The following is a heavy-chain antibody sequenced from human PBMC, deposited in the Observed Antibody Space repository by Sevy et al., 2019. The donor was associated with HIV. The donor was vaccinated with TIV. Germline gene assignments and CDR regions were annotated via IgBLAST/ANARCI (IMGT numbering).Heavy chain of an antibody. CDR3: ARAIAAAASY. CDR1: GFTLSSYW. D-gene: IGHD6-25*01. V-gene: IGHV3-7*01. CDR2: INQDGSQK. Sequence: GGSLRLSCAASGFTLSSYWMSWVRQAPGKGLEWVANINQDGSQKYYVDSVKGRFTVSRDTAKNSLYLQMNSLRAEDTAVSYCARAIAAAASYWGQGTLVTVSS. J-gene: IGHJ4*02.